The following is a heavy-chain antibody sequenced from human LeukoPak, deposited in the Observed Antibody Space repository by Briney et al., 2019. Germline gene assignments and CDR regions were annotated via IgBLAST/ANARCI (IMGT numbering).Heavy chain of an antibody. CDR2: IKQDGREK. CDR1: GFTFSSYE. J-gene: IGHJ4*02. V-gene: IGHV3-7*01. Sequence: GGSLRLSCAASGFTFSSYEMNWVRQAPGKGLEWVSNIKQDGREKYYADSVKGRFTISRDNAKNSLYLQMNSLRAEDTAVYYCARVEDYDILTGFDYWGQGTLVTVSS. CDR3: ARVEDYDILTGFDY. D-gene: IGHD3-9*01.